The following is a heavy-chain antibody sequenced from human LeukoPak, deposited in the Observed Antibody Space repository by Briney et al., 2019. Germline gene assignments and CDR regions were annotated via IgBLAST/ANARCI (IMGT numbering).Heavy chain of an antibody. J-gene: IGHJ1*01. CDR3: ATPPAMRAPPNYFQH. CDR1: GFTFNNFG. V-gene: IGHV3-30*02. Sequence: GALRLSCEASGFTFNNFGMHWVRQAPGKGLEWVAFIGYDESKKYYADSVKGRFTISRDNSKNTVFLQMSSLRADDTAVYYCATPPAMRAPPNYFQHWGQGTLVTVSS. D-gene: IGHD5-18*01. CDR2: IGYDESKK.